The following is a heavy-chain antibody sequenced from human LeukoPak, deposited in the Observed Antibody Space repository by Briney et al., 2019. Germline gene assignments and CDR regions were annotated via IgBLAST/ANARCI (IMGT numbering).Heavy chain of an antibody. D-gene: IGHD3-22*01. J-gene: IGHJ4*02. V-gene: IGHV3-30-3*01. CDR1: GSTFSSYA. Sequence: GGSLRLSCAASGSTFSSYAIHWVRQAPGKGLEWVAVISYDGSDKYYADSAKGRFTISRDNSKNTLYLQMNSLRAEDTAVYYCARDLKNYYYDSSGCLGYWGQGTLVTVSS. CDR3: ARDLKNYYYDSSGCLGY. CDR2: ISYDGSDK.